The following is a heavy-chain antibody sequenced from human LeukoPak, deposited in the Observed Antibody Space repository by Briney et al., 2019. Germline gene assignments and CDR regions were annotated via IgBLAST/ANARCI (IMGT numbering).Heavy chain of an antibody. CDR3: AKKFGSSNWYVGFDY. Sequence: GGSLRLSCAASGFTFSSYAMSWVRQAPGKGLEWVSVISGSGGTTYYADSVKGRFTISRDNSKNTLDLQMNSLRVEDMAVYYCAKKFGSSNWYVGFDYWGQGTLVTVPS. J-gene: IGHJ4*02. V-gene: IGHV3-23*01. CDR1: GFTFSSYA. CDR2: ISGSGGTT. D-gene: IGHD6-19*01.